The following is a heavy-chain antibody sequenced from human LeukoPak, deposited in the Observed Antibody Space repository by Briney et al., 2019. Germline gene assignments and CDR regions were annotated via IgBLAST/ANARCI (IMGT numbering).Heavy chain of an antibody. D-gene: IGHD4-17*01. CDR1: GFTFSSYS. CDR2: ISSSSSYI. V-gene: IGHV3-21*01. Sequence: GSLRLSCAASGFTFSSYSMNWVRQAPGKGLEWVSSISSSSSYIYYADSVKGRFTISRDNAKNSLYLQMNSLRAEDTAVYYCARDLGTYGDYVGFDYWGQGTLVTVSS. CDR3: ARDLGTYGDYVGFDY. J-gene: IGHJ4*02.